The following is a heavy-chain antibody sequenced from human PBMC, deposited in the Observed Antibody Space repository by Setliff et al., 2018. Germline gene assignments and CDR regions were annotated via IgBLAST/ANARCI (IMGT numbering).Heavy chain of an antibody. D-gene: IGHD2-8*01. V-gene: IGHV1-69*05. J-gene: IGHJ5*02. Sequence: SVKVSCKASGGTFSSYAISWVRQAPGQGLEWMGGIIPIFGTANYAQKFQGRVTITTDESTSTAYMELSSLRSEDTAVYYCARNGSPYCTNGVCHTWFDPWGQGTLVTVSS. CDR3: ARNGSPYCTNGVCHTWFDP. CDR2: IIPIFGTA. CDR1: GGTFSSYA.